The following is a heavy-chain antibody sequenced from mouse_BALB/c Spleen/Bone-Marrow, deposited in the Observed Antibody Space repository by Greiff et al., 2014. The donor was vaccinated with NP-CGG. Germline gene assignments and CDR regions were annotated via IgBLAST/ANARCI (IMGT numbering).Heavy chain of an antibody. D-gene: IGHD2-1*01. CDR1: GFTFTSYW. J-gene: IGHJ4*01. CDR3: ARDGNYRYAMDY. CDR2: INPGNGRT. Sequence: VQLQQSGAELVKPGASVRLSCMASGFTFTSYWIHWVKQRPGQGPEWIGEINPGNGRTNYNEKFKSKATLTEDKSSSTAYVQLSSLTSEDSAVYYCARDGNYRYAMDYWGQGTSVTVSS. V-gene: IGHV1S81*02.